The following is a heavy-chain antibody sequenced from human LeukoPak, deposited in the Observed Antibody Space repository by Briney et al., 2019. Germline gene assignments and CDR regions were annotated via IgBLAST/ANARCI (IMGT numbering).Heavy chain of an antibody. V-gene: IGHV4-59*01. D-gene: IGHD6-19*01. CDR2: IYYSGST. CDR3: ARENPSCGWYEY. Sequence: SETLSLTCTVSGGSISSYYWSWIRQPPWKGLEWIGYIYYSGSTNYNPSLKSRVTISVDTSKNQFSLKLSSVTAADTAVYYCARENPSCGWYEYWGQGTLVTVSS. J-gene: IGHJ4*02. CDR1: GGSISSYY.